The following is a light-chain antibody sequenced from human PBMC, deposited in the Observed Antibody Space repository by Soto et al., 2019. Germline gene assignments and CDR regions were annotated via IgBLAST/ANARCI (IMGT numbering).Light chain of an antibody. CDR1: RGGLSGYNY. CDR3: SSYTSGNTWV. CDR2: EVK. J-gene: IGLJ3*02. V-gene: IGLV2-14*01. Sequence: QSVLTQPASVSGSPGQSVAISCTGTRGGLSGYNYVSWYQHHPGNAPKLILYEVKNRPSGVSNRFSGSESGNTASLTISGLQPEDEADYYCSSYTSGNTWVFGGGTKLTVL.